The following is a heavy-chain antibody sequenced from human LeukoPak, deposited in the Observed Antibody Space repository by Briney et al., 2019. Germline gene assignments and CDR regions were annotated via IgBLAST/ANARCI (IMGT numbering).Heavy chain of an antibody. CDR2: IKSKTDGGTT. Sequence: GGSLRLSCAASGFTFSNAWMSWVRQAPGKGLEWVGRIKSKTDGGTTDYAAPVKGRFTISRDDSKNTLYLQMNSLKTEDTAVYYCTTDCYYDSSGYYSFDYWGQGTLVTVSS. D-gene: IGHD3-22*01. CDR1: GFTFSNAW. CDR3: TTDCYYDSSGYYSFDY. J-gene: IGHJ4*02. V-gene: IGHV3-15*01.